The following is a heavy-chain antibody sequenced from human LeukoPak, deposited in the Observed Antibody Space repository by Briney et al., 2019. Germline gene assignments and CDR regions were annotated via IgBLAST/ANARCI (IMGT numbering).Heavy chain of an antibody. CDR1: GYTLTELS. V-gene: IGHV1-24*01. J-gene: IGHJ4*02. Sequence: ASVKVSCKVSGYTLTELSMHSVRQAPGKAREWMGGFDPEDGETIYVQKFQGRVTMTEDKSTDTAYMELSSLRSEDTAVYYCATIHEYYYDSSGYYYWGQGTLVTVSS. CDR2: FDPEDGET. CDR3: ATIHEYYYDSSGYYY. D-gene: IGHD3-22*01.